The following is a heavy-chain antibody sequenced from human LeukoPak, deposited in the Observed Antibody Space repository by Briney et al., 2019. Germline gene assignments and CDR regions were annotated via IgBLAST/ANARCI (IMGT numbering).Heavy chain of an antibody. CDR1: GGSISSGGYY. CDR2: IYYSGST. CDR3: ARIPIVVVPAATRGVNYYYYYGMDV. Sequence: SETLSLTCTVSGGSISSGGYYWSWIRQHPGKGLEWIGYIYYSGSTYYNPSLKSRVTISVDTSKNQFSLKLSSVTAADTAVYYCARIPIVVVPAATRGVNYYYYYGMDVWGQGTTVTVSS. D-gene: IGHD2-2*01. J-gene: IGHJ6*02. V-gene: IGHV4-31*03.